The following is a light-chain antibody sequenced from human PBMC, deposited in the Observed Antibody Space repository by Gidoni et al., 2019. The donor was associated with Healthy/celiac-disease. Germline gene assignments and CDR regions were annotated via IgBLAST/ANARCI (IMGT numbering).Light chain of an antibody. CDR3: QQRSNWPEWT. CDR1: QSVSSY. V-gene: IGKV3-11*01. Sequence: IVLTQSPATLSLSPGERATLSCRASQSVSSYLAWYQQKPGQAPRLLIYDASNRATGIPARFSGSGSGTDCTLTISSLEPEDFAVYYCQQRSNWPEWTFGQGTKVEIK. CDR2: DAS. J-gene: IGKJ1*01.